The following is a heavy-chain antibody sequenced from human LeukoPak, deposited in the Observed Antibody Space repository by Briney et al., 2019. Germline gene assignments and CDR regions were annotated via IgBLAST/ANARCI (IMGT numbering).Heavy chain of an antibody. CDR3: TSLSSYLDY. Sequence: GGSLRLSCAASGFTFSSYGMHWVRQAPGKGLEWVAVISYDGSNKYYADSVKGRFTISRDNSKNTLYLQMNSLRAEDTAVYYCTSLSSYLDYWGQGTLVTVSS. V-gene: IGHV3-30*03. CDR1: GFTFSSYG. J-gene: IGHJ4*02. CDR2: ISYDGSNK.